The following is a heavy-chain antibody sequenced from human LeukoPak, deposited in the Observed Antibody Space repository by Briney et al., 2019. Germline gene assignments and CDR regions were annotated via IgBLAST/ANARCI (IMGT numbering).Heavy chain of an antibody. D-gene: IGHD4-23*01. J-gene: IGHJ3*02. Sequence: KIGESLQISCKGSGYSFTSYWIGWVRPMPGKGLEWMGIIYPGDSDTRYSPSFQGQVTISADKSISTAYLQWSSLKASDTAMYYCARRWSQDAFDIWGQGTMVTVSS. V-gene: IGHV5-51*01. CDR3: ARRWSQDAFDI. CDR1: GYSFTSYW. CDR2: IYPGDSDT.